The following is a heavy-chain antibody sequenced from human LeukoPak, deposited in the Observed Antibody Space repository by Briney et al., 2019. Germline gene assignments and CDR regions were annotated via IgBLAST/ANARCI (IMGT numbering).Heavy chain of an antibody. Sequence: GASVKVSYKVSGYTLTELSMHWVRQAPGKGLEWMGGFDPEDGETIYAQKFQGRVTMTEDTSTDTAYMELSSLRSEDTAVYYCATCTRYTAMVTVYFDYWGQGTLVTVSS. D-gene: IGHD5-18*01. V-gene: IGHV1-24*01. J-gene: IGHJ4*02. CDR1: GYTLTELS. CDR2: FDPEDGET. CDR3: ATCTRYTAMVTVYFDY.